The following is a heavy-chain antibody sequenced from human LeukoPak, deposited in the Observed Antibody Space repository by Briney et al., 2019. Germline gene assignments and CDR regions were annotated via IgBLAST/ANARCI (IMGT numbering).Heavy chain of an antibody. Sequence: PGGSLRLSCAASGFTFSTYWMHWVRQAPGKGLSRVSRIDSEGSTTRYADSVKGRFTISKDNAKNTLYLQMSSLRAEGTAVCYCARERDSSGYPDYWGQGTLVTVSS. V-gene: IGHV3-74*01. D-gene: IGHD3-22*01. CDR1: GFTFSTYW. J-gene: IGHJ4*02. CDR2: IDSEGSTT. CDR3: ARERDSSGYPDY.